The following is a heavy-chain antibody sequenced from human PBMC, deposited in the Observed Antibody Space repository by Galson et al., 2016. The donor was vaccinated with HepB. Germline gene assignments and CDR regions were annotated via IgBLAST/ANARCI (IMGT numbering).Heavy chain of an antibody. J-gene: IGHJ5*01. D-gene: IGHD2-15*01. CDR1: GLSFSVRG. CDR3: ATDGPPTVVVGAALDS. Sequence: SLRLSCATSGLSFSVRGLHWVRQAPGKGLEWVAVIWNDGRTTYYGDSVKGRFIISRDNSRETLYLQMNSLRVDDTAIYYCATDGPPTVVVGAALDSWGQGTLVVFSS. V-gene: IGHV3-33*01. CDR2: IWNDGRTT.